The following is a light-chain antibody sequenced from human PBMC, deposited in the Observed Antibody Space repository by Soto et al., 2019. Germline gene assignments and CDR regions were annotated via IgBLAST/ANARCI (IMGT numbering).Light chain of an antibody. CDR2: EVS. J-gene: IGLJ2*01. CDR1: SSDVGAYNY. V-gene: IGLV2-14*01. Sequence: QSALTQPASVSGSPGQSISISCTGTSSDVGAYNYVSWYQQHPGKVPKLMIYEVSNRPSGVSNRFSGSKSANTASLTISGLQAEDEADYYCSSYTGSSTVVVFGGGTKVTV. CDR3: SSYTGSSTVVV.